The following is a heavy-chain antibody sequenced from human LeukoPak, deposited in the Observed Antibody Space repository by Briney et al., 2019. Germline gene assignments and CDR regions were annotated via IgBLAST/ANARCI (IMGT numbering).Heavy chain of an antibody. CDR3: ARGYNYYDSSGYQLLVGYYFDY. J-gene: IGHJ4*02. Sequence: GRSLRLSCAVSGLTFSTYGMHWVRQAPGKGLEWVAVISYDGSNKYYADSVKGRFTISRDNSKNTPYLQMNSLRAEDTAVYYCARGYNYYDSSGYQLLVGYYFDYWGQGTLVTVSS. D-gene: IGHD3-22*01. CDR1: GLTFSTYG. V-gene: IGHV3-30*03. CDR2: ISYDGSNK.